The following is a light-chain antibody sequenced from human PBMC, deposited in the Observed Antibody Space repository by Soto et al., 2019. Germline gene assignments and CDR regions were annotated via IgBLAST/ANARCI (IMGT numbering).Light chain of an antibody. V-gene: IGKV3-11*01. Sequence: EIVLTQSPVTLSLSPGERATLSCRASLSVSTSLDWYQQKPGQSPRLLIYDAAHRATGFPVRFSGGGSGTDFTLTISSLEPEDSAVYYCQQRSKWPLTFGGGTKVEIK. CDR1: LSVSTS. J-gene: IGKJ4*01. CDR2: DAA. CDR3: QQRSKWPLT.